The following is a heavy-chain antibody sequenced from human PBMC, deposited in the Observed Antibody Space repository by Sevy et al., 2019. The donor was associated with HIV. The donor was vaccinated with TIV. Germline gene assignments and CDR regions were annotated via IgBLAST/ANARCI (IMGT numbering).Heavy chain of an antibody. CDR1: GYSFTSYW. Sequence: GESLKISCKGSGYSFTSYWIGWVRQMPGKGLEWMGIIYPGDSDTRYSPSFQGQVTISADKSISTAYLQWSGLKASDTAMYYCARRTYYYDSSGYPVVYFDYWGQGTLVTVSS. CDR2: IYPGDSDT. CDR3: ARRTYYYDSSGYPVVYFDY. J-gene: IGHJ4*02. V-gene: IGHV5-51*01. D-gene: IGHD3-22*01.